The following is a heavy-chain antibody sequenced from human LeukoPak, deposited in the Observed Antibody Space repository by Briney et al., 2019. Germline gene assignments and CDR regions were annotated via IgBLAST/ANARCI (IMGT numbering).Heavy chain of an antibody. D-gene: IGHD1-26*01. CDR1: GGSMSNYY. CDR2: IYYSGST. Sequence: PSETLSLTCTVSGGSMSNYYWGWIRQPPGKGLEWIGYIYYSGSTSYNPSLKGRVTISVDTSNNQFSLMLSSGTAADTAVYYCARDKRGSYADYWGQGTLVTVSS. J-gene: IGHJ4*02. V-gene: IGHV4-59*01. CDR3: ARDKRGSYADY.